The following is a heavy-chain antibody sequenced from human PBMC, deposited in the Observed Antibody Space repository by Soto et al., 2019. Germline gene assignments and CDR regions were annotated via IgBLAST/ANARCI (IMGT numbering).Heavy chain of an antibody. CDR3: ARYLNYYDSSGYSSY. J-gene: IGHJ4*02. Sequence: GASVKVSCKASGYTFTSYGISWVRQAPGQGLEWMGWISAYNGNTNYAQKLQGRVTITTDTSTSTAYMELRSLRSDDTAVYYCARYLNYYDSSGYSSYWGQGTLVTVSS. CDR1: GYTFTSYG. CDR2: ISAYNGNT. V-gene: IGHV1-18*01. D-gene: IGHD3-22*01.